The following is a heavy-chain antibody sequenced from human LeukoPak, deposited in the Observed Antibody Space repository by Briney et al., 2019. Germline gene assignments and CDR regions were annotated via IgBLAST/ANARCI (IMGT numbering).Heavy chain of an antibody. CDR3: ARLSPKGGGSYLSYYYYYYMDV. V-gene: IGHV3-72*01. CDR2: TRNKANSYTT. J-gene: IGHJ6*03. CDR1: GFTFSDHY. D-gene: IGHD1-26*01. Sequence: GGSLRLSCAASGFTFSDHYMDWVRQAPGKGLEWVGRTRNKANSYTTEYAASVKGRFTISRDDSKNSLYLQMNSLRAEDTALYYCARLSPKGGGSYLSYYYYYYMDVWGKGTTVTVSS.